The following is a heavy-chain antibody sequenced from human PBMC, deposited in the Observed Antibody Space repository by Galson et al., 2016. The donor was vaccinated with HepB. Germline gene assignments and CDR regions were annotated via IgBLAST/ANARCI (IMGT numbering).Heavy chain of an antibody. Sequence: SLRLSCAASGFTFSSYGMHWVRQAPGKGLEWVALTSFDGVNQYYADSVKGRFTISRDTSKNTLYLQMNSLKGEDPAVYYCAKVVPVTGGLARSFDSWGQGTLVTVSS. D-gene: IGHD3-16*01. CDR1: GFTFSSYG. CDR3: AKVVPVTGGLARSFDS. V-gene: IGHV3-30*18. J-gene: IGHJ4*02. CDR2: TSFDGVNQ.